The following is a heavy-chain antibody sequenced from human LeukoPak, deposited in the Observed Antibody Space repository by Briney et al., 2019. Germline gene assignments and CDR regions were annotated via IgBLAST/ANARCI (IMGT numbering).Heavy chain of an antibody. CDR3: AREGLTGSTNWFDS. V-gene: IGHV3-33*01. CDR1: GFTFSSYG. CDR2: IWDDGGTK. Sequence: GGSLRLSCVVSGFTFSSYGMHWVRQAPGKGLEWVAVIWDDGGTKYYSDSVKGRFTISRDNSKSTLYLELNSLRVEDTAVYYCAREGLTGSTNWFDSWGQGTLATVSS. D-gene: IGHD1-7*01. J-gene: IGHJ5*01.